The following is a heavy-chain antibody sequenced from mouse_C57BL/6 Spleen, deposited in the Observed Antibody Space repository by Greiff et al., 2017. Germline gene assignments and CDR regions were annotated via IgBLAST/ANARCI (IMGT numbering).Heavy chain of an antibody. CDR2: ISSGSSTI. V-gene: IGHV5-17*01. CDR1: GFTFSDYG. D-gene: IGHD2-5*01. Sequence: EVKLVESGGGLVKPGGSLKLSCAASGFTFSDYGMHWVRQAPEKGLEWVAYISSGSSTIYYADTVKGRFTISRDNAKNTLFRQRTSLRSEDTAMYYCARSSNDAIDYWGQGTSVTVSS. J-gene: IGHJ4*01. CDR3: ARSSNDAIDY.